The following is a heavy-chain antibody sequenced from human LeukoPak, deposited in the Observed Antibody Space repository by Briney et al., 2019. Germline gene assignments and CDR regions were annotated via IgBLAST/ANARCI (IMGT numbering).Heavy chain of an antibody. CDR3: ARARVAAAAGTSDY. CDR2: ISAYNGNT. V-gene: IGHV1-18*01. D-gene: IGHD6-13*01. J-gene: IGHJ4*02. CDR1: GYTFTSYG. Sequence: ASVKVSCKASGYTFTSYGISWVRQAPGQGLEWMGWISAYNGNTNYAQKLQGRVTMTTDTSTSTAYMELRSLRSDDTAVYYCARARVAAAAGTSDYWDQGTLVTVSS.